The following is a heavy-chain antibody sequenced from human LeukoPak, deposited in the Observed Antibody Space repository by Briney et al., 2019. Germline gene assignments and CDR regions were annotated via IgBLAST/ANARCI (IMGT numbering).Heavy chain of an antibody. D-gene: IGHD2-2*01. CDR3: ARARCSRTSCNTESDY. Sequence: LPGGSLRLSCAASGFTLSPYWMHWVRQAPGKGLVWVSRINSDGSSTTYADSVKGRFTISRDNTKNKLYLQMNILRADDTAVYYCARARCSRTSCNTESDYWGQGTLVTVSS. CDR2: INSDGSST. V-gene: IGHV3-74*01. J-gene: IGHJ4*02. CDR1: GFTLSPYW.